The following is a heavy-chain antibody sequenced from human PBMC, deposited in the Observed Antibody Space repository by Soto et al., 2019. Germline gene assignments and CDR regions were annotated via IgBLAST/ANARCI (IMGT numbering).Heavy chain of an antibody. Sequence: GGSLRLSCAASGFTFSSYWMSWVRQAPGKGLEWVANIKQDGSEKYYVDSVKGRFTISRDNAKNSLYLQMNSLRAEDTAVYYCAREFGELLAEYYYYMDVWGKGTTVTVSS. CDR3: AREFGELLAEYYYYMDV. J-gene: IGHJ6*03. CDR2: IKQDGSEK. D-gene: IGHD3-10*01. CDR1: GFTFSSYW. V-gene: IGHV3-7*01.